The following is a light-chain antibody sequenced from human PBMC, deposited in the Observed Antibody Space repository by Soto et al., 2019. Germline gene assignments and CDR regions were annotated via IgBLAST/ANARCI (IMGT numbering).Light chain of an antibody. Sequence: EIVLTQSPGTLSLSPGERATLSCRASQSVSSSYLAWYQQKPGQAPRLLIYGASSRPPGIPERFSGSGSGTDFTITISRLEPEDFAVYYCQHYCSSPWTFGQGTKVEIK. CDR1: QSVSSSY. J-gene: IGKJ1*01. V-gene: IGKV3-20*01. CDR2: GAS. CDR3: QHYCSSPWT.